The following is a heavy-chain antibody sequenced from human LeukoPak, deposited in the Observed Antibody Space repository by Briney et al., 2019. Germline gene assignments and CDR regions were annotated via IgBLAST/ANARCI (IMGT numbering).Heavy chain of an antibody. Sequence: PSETLSLTCAVYGGSFSGYYWSWIRQPPGKGLEWIGEINHSGSTNYNPSLKSRVTISVDTSKNQFSLKLSSVTAADTAVYYCARGRSYSGYEERWETCYFDYWGQGTLVTVSS. CDR1: GGSFSGYY. D-gene: IGHD5-12*01. CDR2: INHSGST. V-gene: IGHV4-34*01. J-gene: IGHJ4*02. CDR3: ARGRSYSGYEERWETCYFDY.